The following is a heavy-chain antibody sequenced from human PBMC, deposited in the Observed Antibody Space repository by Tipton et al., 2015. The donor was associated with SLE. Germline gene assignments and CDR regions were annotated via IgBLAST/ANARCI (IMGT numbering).Heavy chain of an antibody. CDR3: ARDTYYGSGTRAFDI. J-gene: IGHJ3*02. CDR1: GGSISSSNW. V-gene: IGHV4-4*02. D-gene: IGHD3-10*01. CDR2: IYHSGST. Sequence: TLSLTCTVSGGSISSSNWWSWVRQPPGKGLEWIGEIYHSGSTNYNPSLKSRVTISVDKSKNQFSLELSSVTAADTAVYYCARDTYYGSGTRAFDIWGQGTMVTVSS.